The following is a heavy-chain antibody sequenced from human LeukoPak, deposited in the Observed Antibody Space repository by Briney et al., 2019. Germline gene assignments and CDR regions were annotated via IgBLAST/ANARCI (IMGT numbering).Heavy chain of an antibody. D-gene: IGHD6-13*01. CDR3: ASLLQGVDY. J-gene: IGHJ4*02. CDR2: INHSGST. V-gene: IGHV4-34*01. CDR1: GGSFSGYY. Sequence: PSETLSLTCAVYGGSFSGYYWSWIRQPPGKGLEWIGEINHSGSTNYNPSLKSRVTISVDTSKNQFSLKLSSVTAADTAVYYCASLLQGVDYWGQGTLVTVS.